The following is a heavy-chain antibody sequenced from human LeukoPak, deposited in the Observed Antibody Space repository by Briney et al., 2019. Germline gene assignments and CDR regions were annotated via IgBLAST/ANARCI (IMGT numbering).Heavy chain of an antibody. V-gene: IGHV3-21*01. D-gene: IGHD1-26*01. J-gene: IGHJ3*02. CDR3: ARVGAALGAFDI. CDR2: ISSSSSYI. CDR1: GFTFSSYS. Sequence: GGSLRLSCAASGFTFSSYSMNWVRQAPGKGLEWVSSISSSSSYINYADSVRGRFTISRDNAKNSLYLQMNSLRAEDTAVYYCARVGAALGAFDIWGQGTMVTVSS.